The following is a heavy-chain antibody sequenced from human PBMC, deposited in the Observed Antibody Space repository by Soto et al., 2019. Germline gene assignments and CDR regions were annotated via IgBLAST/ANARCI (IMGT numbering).Heavy chain of an antibody. CDR3: ASSVVVPSTMNYFDY. V-gene: IGHV5-51*01. CDR1: GYSFSNYW. J-gene: IGHJ4*02. Sequence: QRISCKVSGYSFSNYWIAWVSQMPGKGLEWMGIIFPADSDTKYSPSFQGQVTISADKSISTAYLQWSSLKASDTAMYYCASSVVVPSTMNYFDYWGQGSLVTVS. CDR2: IFPADSDT. D-gene: IGHD2-15*01.